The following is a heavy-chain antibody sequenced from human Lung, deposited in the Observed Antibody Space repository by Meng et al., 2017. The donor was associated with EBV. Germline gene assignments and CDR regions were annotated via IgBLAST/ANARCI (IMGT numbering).Heavy chain of an antibody. CDR3: ARGTPGRSYSDY. J-gene: IGHJ4*02. CDR1: GYTFTGYY. Sequence: QVQLVQSGAEVRKPGSSVTVSCKTSGYTFTGYYMDWVRQAPGQGLEWMGWFVNNVDTYSAQKFQGRVTMTTDTHTSTAFMELRSLRSDDTAVYYCARGTPGRSYSDYWGQGTLVTVSS. D-gene: IGHD3-10*01. CDR2: FVNNVDT. V-gene: IGHV1-18*01.